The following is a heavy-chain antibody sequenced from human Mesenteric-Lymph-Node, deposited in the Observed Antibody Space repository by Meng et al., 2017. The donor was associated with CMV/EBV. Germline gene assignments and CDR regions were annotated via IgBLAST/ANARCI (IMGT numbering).Heavy chain of an antibody. Sequence: GTFSSYAISWVRQAPGQGLEWMGGIIPIFGTANYAQKFQGRVTITADKSTSTAYMELSSLRSEDTAVYYCARLLGPYSSSEMDWFDPWGQGTLVTVSS. V-gene: IGHV1-69*06. CDR1: GTFSSYA. CDR2: IIPIFGTA. J-gene: IGHJ5*02. CDR3: ARLLGPYSSSEMDWFDP. D-gene: IGHD6-13*01.